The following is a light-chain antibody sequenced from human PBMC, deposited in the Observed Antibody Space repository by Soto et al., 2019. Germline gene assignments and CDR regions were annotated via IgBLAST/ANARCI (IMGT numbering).Light chain of an antibody. CDR1: NSDVGGYNY. CDR3: QSYDSSLSGYV. Sequence: QSALTQPASVSGSPGQSITISCTGTNSDVGGYNYVSWYQQHPGKAPKLVIYEVSNRPSGVSNRFSASKSGNTASLTISGLQAEDEADYYCQSYDSSLSGYVFGTGTKVTVL. J-gene: IGLJ1*01. CDR2: EVS. V-gene: IGLV2-14*01.